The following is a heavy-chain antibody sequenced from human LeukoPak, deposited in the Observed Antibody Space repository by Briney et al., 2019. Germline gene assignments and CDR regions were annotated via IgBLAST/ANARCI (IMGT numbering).Heavy chain of an antibody. V-gene: IGHV3-30*04. Sequence: PGTSLRLSCAASGFPFSTYVIHWVRQAPGKGLEWVAVISQTGRIETYADSVKGRFTISRDNSRDTVYLQMHSLKTEDTAVYYCARDRAVALPTYYYYMDFWGKGTTVTVSS. CDR1: GFPFSTYV. J-gene: IGHJ6*03. CDR3: ARDRAVALPTYYYYMDF. D-gene: IGHD2-15*01. CDR2: ISQTGRIE.